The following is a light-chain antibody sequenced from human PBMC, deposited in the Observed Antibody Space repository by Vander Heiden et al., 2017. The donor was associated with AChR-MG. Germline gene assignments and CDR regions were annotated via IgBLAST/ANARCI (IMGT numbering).Light chain of an antibody. J-gene: IGKJ5*01. CDR2: DAT. V-gene: IGKV3-20*01. CDR3: QQHGSSPIT. Sequence: EIVLTQSPGTLSLSPGERATLSCRASQSVTSNNLAWYQQKLGQAPRLLIVDATGRAAGIPDFTLTISRLEPEDFAVYYCQQHGSSPITFGQRTRLESK. CDR1: QSVTSNN.